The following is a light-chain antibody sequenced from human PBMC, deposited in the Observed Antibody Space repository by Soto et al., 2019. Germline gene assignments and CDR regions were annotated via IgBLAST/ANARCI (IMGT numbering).Light chain of an antibody. CDR3: QQYDNSVWT. CDR1: QSVSNNY. Sequence: EVVMTQSPATLSVSPGERATLSCRASQSVSNNYLAWYQQKPGQAPRLLIYGASNRATGIPDRFSGSGSGTDFTLTISRLEPEDFVVYYCQQYDNSVWTFGQGTKVDNK. J-gene: IGKJ1*01. V-gene: IGKV3-20*01. CDR2: GAS.